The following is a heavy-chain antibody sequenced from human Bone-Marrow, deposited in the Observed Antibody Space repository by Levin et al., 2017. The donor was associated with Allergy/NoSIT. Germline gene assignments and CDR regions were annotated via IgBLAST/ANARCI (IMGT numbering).Heavy chain of an antibody. CDR1: GDSFATFW. CDR3: ARTIVWGNYRPKGWYFDL. CDR2: IDPTDSYI. V-gene: IGHV5-10-1*01. D-gene: IGHD3-16*02. Sequence: PGESLKISCEVSGDSFATFWITWVRQMPGKGLEWMGRIDPTDSYINYSPSFQGHVTISADKSSNTAYLQWSSLRASDTAIYYCARTIVWGNYRPKGWYFDLWGRGTLVTVSS. J-gene: IGHJ2*01.